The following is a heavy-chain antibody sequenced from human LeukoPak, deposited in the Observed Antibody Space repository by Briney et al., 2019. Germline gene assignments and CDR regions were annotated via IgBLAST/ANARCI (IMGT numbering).Heavy chain of an antibody. CDR1: GGSFSSYY. D-gene: IGHD3-22*01. Sequence: SETLSLTCAVYGGSFSSYYWSWIRQPPGKGLEWIGEINHSGSTNYNPSFKSRVTISVDTSKNQFSLRLSSVTAADTAVYYCARGFYDSSGYYYDAFDIWGQGTMVTVSS. CDR2: INHSGST. V-gene: IGHV4-34*01. CDR3: ARGFYDSSGYYYDAFDI. J-gene: IGHJ3*02.